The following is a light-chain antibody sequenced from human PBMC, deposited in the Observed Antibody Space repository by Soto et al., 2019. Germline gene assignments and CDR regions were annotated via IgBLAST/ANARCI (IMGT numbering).Light chain of an antibody. J-gene: IGKJ3*01. V-gene: IGKV1-39*01. CDR1: QSIRNY. CDR3: QQSSSPPLT. Sequence: DIQMTQSPSSLSASVGDRVTITCRASQSIRNYLNWYQQKPGKAPKVLIYAASSLQSGDPSRFSRSGSGTEFTLTISSLQPKDFETYYCQQSSSPPLTFGPGTKVAVK. CDR2: AAS.